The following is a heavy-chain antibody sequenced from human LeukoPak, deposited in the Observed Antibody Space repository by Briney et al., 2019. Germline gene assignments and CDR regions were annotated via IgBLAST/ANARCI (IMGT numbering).Heavy chain of an antibody. Sequence: SETLSLTCTVSGGSISSSSYYWGWVRQPPGKGLEWIGSIYYSGSTYYNPSLKSRVTISVDTSKNQFSLRLTSVTAADTAVYYCARHSSSSAANFDYWGQGTLVTVSS. CDR3: ARHSSSSAANFDY. V-gene: IGHV4-39*01. CDR1: GGSISSSSYY. J-gene: IGHJ4*02. D-gene: IGHD6-6*01. CDR2: IYYSGST.